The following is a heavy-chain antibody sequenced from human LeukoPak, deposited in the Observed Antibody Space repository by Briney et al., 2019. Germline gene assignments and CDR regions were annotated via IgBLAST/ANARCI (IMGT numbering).Heavy chain of an antibody. CDR1: GFTFSSYS. V-gene: IGHV3-21*01. CDR3: ASGLTAMLTAEGGFDY. Sequence: GGSLRHSCAASGFTFSSYSMNWVRQAPGKGLEWVSSISSTISYIYYADSVKGRFTISRDNRKNSLYLQMNSLRVEDTAVYFCASGLTAMLTAEGGFDYWGQGTLVTVSS. J-gene: IGHJ4*02. D-gene: IGHD5-18*01. CDR2: ISSTISYI.